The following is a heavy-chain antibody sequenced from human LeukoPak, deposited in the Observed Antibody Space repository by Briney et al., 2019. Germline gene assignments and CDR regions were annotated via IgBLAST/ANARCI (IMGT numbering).Heavy chain of an antibody. V-gene: IGHV3-73*01. CDR3: TRRAKDDSSGYYST. D-gene: IGHD3-22*01. J-gene: IGHJ5*02. CDR1: GFTFSGSA. CDR2: IGSKANSYAT. Sequence: GGSLKLSCAASGFTFSGSAMHWVRQASGKGLEWVGRIGSKANSYATAYAASVKGRFTISRDESKNTAYLQMNSLKTEDTAVYYCTRRAKDDSSGYYSTWGQGTLVTVSS.